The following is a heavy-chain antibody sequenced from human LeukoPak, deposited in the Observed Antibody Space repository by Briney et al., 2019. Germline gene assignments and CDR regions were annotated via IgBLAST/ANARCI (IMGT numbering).Heavy chain of an antibody. CDR1: GFTFSSYG. J-gene: IGHJ6*02. CDR3: AKDDYYDSSGFPYYYYGMDV. CDR2: ISYDGSNK. D-gene: IGHD3-22*01. Sequence: PGGSLRLSCAASGFTFSSYGMHWVRQAPGKGLESVAVISYDGSNKYYADSVKGRFTISRDNSKNTLYLQMNSLRAEDTAVYYCAKDDYYDSSGFPYYYYGMDVWGQGTTVTVSS. V-gene: IGHV3-30*18.